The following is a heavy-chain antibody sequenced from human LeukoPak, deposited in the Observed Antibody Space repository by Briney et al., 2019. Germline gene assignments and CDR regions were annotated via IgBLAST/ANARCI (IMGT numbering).Heavy chain of an antibody. CDR1: GFTFSSYS. J-gene: IGHJ4*02. CDR3: ARDRGCSSTSCYSY. CDR2: ISSSSSYI. D-gene: IGHD2-2*02. Sequence: GGSLRLSCAASGFTFSSYSMNWVRQAPGKGLEWVSSISSSSSYIYYADSVKGRFTISRDNAKNSLYLQMNSLRAEDTAVYYCARDRGCSSTSCYSYWGQGILVTVSS. V-gene: IGHV3-21*01.